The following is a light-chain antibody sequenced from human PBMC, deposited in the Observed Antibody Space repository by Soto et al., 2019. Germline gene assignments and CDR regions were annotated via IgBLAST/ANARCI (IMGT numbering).Light chain of an antibody. CDR1: QSISRN. V-gene: IGKV1-33*01. CDR2: DAS. CDR3: QQYENFPVT. J-gene: IGKJ5*01. Sequence: DIQMTQSPSTLPASVGDRVTITCRASQSISRNLNWYQQKPGKAPKLLIYDASNLETGVPSRFTGSGSGTDFTFTISSLQPEDIATYYCQQYENFPVTCGQGTRLEIK.